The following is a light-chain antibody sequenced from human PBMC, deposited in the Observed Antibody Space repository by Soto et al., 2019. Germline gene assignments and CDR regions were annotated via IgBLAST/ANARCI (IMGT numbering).Light chain of an antibody. J-gene: IGKJ4*01. CDR3: QQYRSSLT. CDR2: GAS. V-gene: IGKV3-20*01. Sequence: EIVLTQSPGTLSLSPGERATLSCRASQSFSSTYLAWYQQKPGQAPRLLIYGASSRATGIPDRFSGSGSGTDFTLTITRLEPEDSAVYYCQQYRSSLTFGGGTKVEIK. CDR1: QSFSSTY.